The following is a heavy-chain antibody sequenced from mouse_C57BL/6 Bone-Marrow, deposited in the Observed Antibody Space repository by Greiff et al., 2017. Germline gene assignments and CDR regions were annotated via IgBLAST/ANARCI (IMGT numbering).Heavy chain of an antibody. D-gene: IGHD1-1*01. CDR1: GYTFTSYT. CDR3: ARRVYYGSTNDPYYFDY. V-gene: IGHV1-4*01. CDR2: INPSSGYT. J-gene: IGHJ2*01. Sequence: QVQLQQSGAELARHGASVKMSCKASGYTFTSYTMHWVKQRPGQGLEWIGYINPSSGYTKYNQKFKDKATLTADKSSSTAYMQLSSLTSEDSAVYYCARRVYYGSTNDPYYFDYWGQGTTLTVSS.